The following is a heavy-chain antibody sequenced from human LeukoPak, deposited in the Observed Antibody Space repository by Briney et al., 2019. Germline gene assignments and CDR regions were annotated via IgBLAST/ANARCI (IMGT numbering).Heavy chain of an antibody. J-gene: IGHJ5*02. Sequence: SETLSLTCTVSNGSISSGSYYWSWIRQPAGKGLEWIGRIDTSGSTKYNPSLKSRVNLSVDTSKNQFSLKLSSVTAADTAVYYCARDRATGYNWFDPWGQGTLVTVSS. CDR3: ARDRATGYNWFDP. D-gene: IGHD1-26*01. V-gene: IGHV4-61*02. CDR2: IDTSGST. CDR1: NGSISSGSYY.